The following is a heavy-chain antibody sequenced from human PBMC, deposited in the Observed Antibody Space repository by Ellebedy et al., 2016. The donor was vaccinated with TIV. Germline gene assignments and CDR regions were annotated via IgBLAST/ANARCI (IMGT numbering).Heavy chain of an antibody. J-gene: IGHJ4*02. Sequence: SETLSLTCDVSGGSITCDTFWTCVRQPPGKGLEWVGSIYHSETTYYNPSLKSRVTISVDKSKNQFSLKLTSVTDADTSIYYCAGGLYGDYEFDRWGQGTLVTVSS. D-gene: IGHD4-17*01. CDR2: IYHSETT. V-gene: IGHV4-4*02. CDR3: AGGLYGDYEFDR. CDR1: GGSITCDTF.